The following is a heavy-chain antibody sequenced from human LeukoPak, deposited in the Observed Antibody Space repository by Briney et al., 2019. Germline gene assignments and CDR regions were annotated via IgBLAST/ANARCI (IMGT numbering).Heavy chain of an antibody. V-gene: IGHV4-39*01. Sequence: SETLSLTCTVSGGSISSSSYYWGWLRQPPGKGLEWIGSIYYSGSTYYNPSLKSRVTISVDTSKNQFSLKLSSVTAADTAVYYCARLTDSSSWYFNYWGQGTLVTVSS. CDR2: IYYSGST. CDR3: ARLTDSSSWYFNY. J-gene: IGHJ4*02. D-gene: IGHD6-13*01. CDR1: GGSISSSSYY.